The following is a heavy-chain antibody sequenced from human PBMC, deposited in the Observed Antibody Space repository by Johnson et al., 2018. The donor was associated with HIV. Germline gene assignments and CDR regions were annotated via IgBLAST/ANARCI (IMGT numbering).Heavy chain of an antibody. CDR3: AKESKWESRTPHAFDI. CDR1: GFTFSSYA. D-gene: IGHD1-26*01. V-gene: IGHV3-30*04. CDR2: ISYDGSNK. J-gene: IGHJ3*02. Sequence: VQLVESGGGVVQPGRSLRLSCAASGFTFSSYAMHWVRQAPGKGLEWVAVISYDGSNKYYADSVKGRFTVSRDNSKNTLYLQMKSLRPEETAVYYCAKESKWESRTPHAFDIRGRGTMGTVSS.